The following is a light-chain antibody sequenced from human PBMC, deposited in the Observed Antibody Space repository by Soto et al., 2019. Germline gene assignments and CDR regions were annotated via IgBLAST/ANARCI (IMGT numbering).Light chain of an antibody. CDR3: QQRSHWPPLT. J-gene: IGKJ4*01. CDR1: QSVSSY. V-gene: IGKV3-11*01. Sequence: EIVLTQSPATLSLSPGERATLSCRASQSVSSYLAWYQQKPGQAPRLLIYDASNRATGIPARFSGSGSGTAFTLTIRSLEPEDFAGYSSQQRSHWPPLTFGGGTKVEIK. CDR2: DAS.